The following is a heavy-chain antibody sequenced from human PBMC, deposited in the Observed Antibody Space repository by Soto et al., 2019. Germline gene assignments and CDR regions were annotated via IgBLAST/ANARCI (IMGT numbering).Heavy chain of an antibody. D-gene: IGHD3-10*01. J-gene: IGHJ6*02. CDR3: ARSLFRGDYGMDV. CDR2: IYYSGST. CDR1: GGSISSSSYY. Sequence: KPSETLSLTCTVSGGSISSSSYYWGWIRQPPGKGLEWIGSIYYSGSTYYNPSLKSRVTISVDTSKNQFSLKLSSVTAADTAVYYCARSLFRGDYGMDVWGQGTTVTVSS. V-gene: IGHV4-39*01.